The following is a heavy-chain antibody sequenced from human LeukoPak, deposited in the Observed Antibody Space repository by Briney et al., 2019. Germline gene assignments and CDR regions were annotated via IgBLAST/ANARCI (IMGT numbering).Heavy chain of an antibody. Sequence: SETLSLTCSVSGDSVSSSSYYWGWIRQPPGKGLEWIGSIYFTGSTYYNPSLKSRVTISVDTSKNHFSLKLTSVTAADTAVYYCARFVVVPATYYFDYWGQGTLVTVSS. D-gene: IGHD2-2*01. CDR3: ARFVVVPATYYFDY. V-gene: IGHV4-39*07. CDR2: IYFTGST. J-gene: IGHJ4*02. CDR1: GDSVSSSSYY.